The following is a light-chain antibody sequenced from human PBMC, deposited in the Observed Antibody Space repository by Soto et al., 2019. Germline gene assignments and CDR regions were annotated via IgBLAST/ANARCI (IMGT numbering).Light chain of an antibody. CDR2: GAS. V-gene: IGKV3-20*01. CDR1: QGFSSDS. Sequence: EIVLTQSPGTLSLSPGERATLSCRASQGFSSDSLAWYQQKPGQAPRLLISGASSRATGIPDRFSGSGSGTDFTLTISRLEPEDFAVFYCQHYDSLPITFGQGTRLEIK. CDR3: QHYDSLPIT. J-gene: IGKJ5*01.